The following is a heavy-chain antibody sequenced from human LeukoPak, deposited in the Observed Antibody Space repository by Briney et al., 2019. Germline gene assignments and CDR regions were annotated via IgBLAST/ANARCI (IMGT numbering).Heavy chain of an antibody. D-gene: IGHD3-22*01. J-gene: IGHJ5*02. Sequence: SETLSLTCAVYGGSFSGYYWSWIRQPPGKGLEWIGEINHSGSTNYNPSLKSRVTLSVDTSKNQFSLKLSSVTAADTAVYYCARGNYYDSTWGQGTLVTVSS. CDR3: ARGNYYDST. V-gene: IGHV4-34*01. CDR2: INHSGST. CDR1: GGSFSGYY.